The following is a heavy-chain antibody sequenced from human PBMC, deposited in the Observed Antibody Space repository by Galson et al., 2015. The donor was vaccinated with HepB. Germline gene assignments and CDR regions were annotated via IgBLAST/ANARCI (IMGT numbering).Heavy chain of an antibody. CDR1: GFPFSRYG. J-gene: IGHJ4*02. V-gene: IGHV3-33*03. Sequence: SLRLSCAASGFPFSRYGMHWVRQAPGKGLEWVAVIWYDGSETYYADSVKGRFTISRDNSENTLYLQMKSLRAEDTAVYYCAKNDLIVGTTDHYFDFWGQGTLVTVSS. CDR2: IWYDGSET. D-gene: IGHD1-26*01. CDR3: AKNDLIVGTTDHYFDF.